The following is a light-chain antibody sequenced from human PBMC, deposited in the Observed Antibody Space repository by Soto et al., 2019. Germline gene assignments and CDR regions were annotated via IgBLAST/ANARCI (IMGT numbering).Light chain of an antibody. V-gene: IGLV2-8*01. CDR3: SSNAGSNNLV. J-gene: IGLJ2*01. CDR2: EVS. Sequence: QSVLTQPPSASGTPGQSVTIPCTGTSSDVGDYNYVSWYQQHPGKAPKLMIYEVSRQPSGVPDRFSGSKSGNTASLTVSGLQAEDEADYYCSSNAGSNNLVFGGGTKLTVL. CDR1: SSDVGDYNY.